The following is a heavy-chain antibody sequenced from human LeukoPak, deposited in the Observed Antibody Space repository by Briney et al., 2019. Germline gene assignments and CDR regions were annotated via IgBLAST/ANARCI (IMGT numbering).Heavy chain of an antibody. J-gene: IGHJ6*03. CDR3: AKGLKTAVGPYKGYHYYMDV. V-gene: IGHV3-30-3*01. D-gene: IGHD5-18*01. Sequence: GGSLRLSCAASGFTFSSYAMHWVRQAPGKGLEWVAVISYDGSNKYYADSVKGRFTISRDNSKDTLSLQVSSLRAEDTAIYYCAKGLKTAVGPYKGYHYYMDVWGKGTTVTVSS. CDR2: ISYDGSNK. CDR1: GFTFSSYA.